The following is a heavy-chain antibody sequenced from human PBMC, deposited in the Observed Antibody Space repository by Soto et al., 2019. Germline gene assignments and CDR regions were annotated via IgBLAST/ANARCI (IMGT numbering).Heavy chain of an antibody. CDR2: ISSSGSTI. CDR3: ARETNGFMGAIAPAGYYYYGMDV. D-gene: IGHD1-26*01. V-gene: IGHV3-11*01. J-gene: IGHJ6*02. CDR1: GFTFSDYY. Sequence: GGSLRLSCEDSGFTFSDYYMSWIRQAPGKGLEWVSYISSSGSTIYYADSVKGRFTISRDNAKNSLYLQMNSLRAEDTAVYYCARETNGFMGAIAPAGYYYYGMDVWGQGTTVTVSS.